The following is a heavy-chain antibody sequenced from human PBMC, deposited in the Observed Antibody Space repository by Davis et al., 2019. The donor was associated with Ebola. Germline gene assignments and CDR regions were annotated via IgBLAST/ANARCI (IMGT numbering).Heavy chain of an antibody. V-gene: IGHV3-33*01. D-gene: IGHD2-2*01. J-gene: IGHJ6*02. Sequence: GGSLRLSCAASGFTFSSYGMHWVRQAPGKGLEWVAVIWYDGSNKYYADSVKGRFTISRDNSKNTLYLQMNSLRAEDTAVYYCVRDHCSSTSCYARSLYYYYGMDVWGQGTTVTVSS. CDR1: GFTFSSYG. CDR3: VRDHCSSTSCYARSLYYYYGMDV. CDR2: IWYDGSNK.